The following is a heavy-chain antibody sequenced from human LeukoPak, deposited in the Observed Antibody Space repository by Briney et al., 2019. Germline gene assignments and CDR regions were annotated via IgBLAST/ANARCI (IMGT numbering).Heavy chain of an antibody. Sequence: GGSLRLSCAASGFTFDDYAMHWVRQAPGKGLEWVSGISWNSGSIGYADSVKGRFTISRDNAKNSLYLQMNSLRAEDMALYYCAKGGYSSSSRGPMDVWGKGTTVTVSS. D-gene: IGHD6-6*01. J-gene: IGHJ6*03. CDR1: GFTFDDYA. V-gene: IGHV3-9*03. CDR2: ISWNSGSI. CDR3: AKGGYSSSSRGPMDV.